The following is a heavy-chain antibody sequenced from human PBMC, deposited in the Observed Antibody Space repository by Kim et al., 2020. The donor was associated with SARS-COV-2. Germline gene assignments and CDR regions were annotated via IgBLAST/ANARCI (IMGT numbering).Heavy chain of an antibody. Sequence: GGSLRLSCAASGFPFSNYWMSWVRQAPGKGLEWVANIKEDGSEKYYVDSVKGRFTISRDNAKNSLYLQMNSLRAEDTAVYYCAREGQGLNLYSDYDEDPDLLIPNWFDPWGQGTLVTVSS. CDR2: IKEDGSEK. D-gene: IGHD5-12*01. CDR3: AREGQGLNLYSDYDEDPDLLIPNWFDP. CDR1: GFPFSNYW. V-gene: IGHV3-7*05. J-gene: IGHJ5*02.